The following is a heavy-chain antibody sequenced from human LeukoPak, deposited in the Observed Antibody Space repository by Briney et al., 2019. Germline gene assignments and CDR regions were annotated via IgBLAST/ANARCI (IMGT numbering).Heavy chain of an antibody. D-gene: IGHD6-13*01. CDR3: ARDHREQLATLYGMDV. Sequence: ASVKVSCKASGYTFTSYAMHWVRQAPGQRLEWMGWINAGNGNTKYSQKFQGRVTITRDTSASTAYMELSSLRSEDTAVYYCARDHREQLATLYGMDVWGQGTTVTVSS. J-gene: IGHJ6*02. V-gene: IGHV1-3*01. CDR1: GYTFTSYA. CDR2: INAGNGNT.